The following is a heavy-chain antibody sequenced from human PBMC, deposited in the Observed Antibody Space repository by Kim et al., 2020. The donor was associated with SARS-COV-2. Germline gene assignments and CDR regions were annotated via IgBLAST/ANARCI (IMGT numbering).Heavy chain of an antibody. J-gene: IGHJ6*02. Sequence: GESLKISCKGSGYSFTSYWIGWVRQMPGKGLEWMGIIYPGDSDTRYSPSFQGQVTISADKSISTAYLQWSSLKASDTAMYYCARHRAPIGRGVAYYYYYYGMDVWGQGTTVTVSS. D-gene: IGHD3-10*01. CDR1: GYSFTSYW. V-gene: IGHV5-51*01. CDR3: ARHRAPIGRGVAYYYYYYGMDV. CDR2: IYPGDSDT.